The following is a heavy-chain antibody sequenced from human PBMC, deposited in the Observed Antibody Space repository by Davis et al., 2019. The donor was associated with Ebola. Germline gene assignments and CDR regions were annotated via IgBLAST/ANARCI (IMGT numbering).Heavy chain of an antibody. CDR1: GGSISSSSYY. J-gene: IGHJ5*02. V-gene: IGHV4-61*01. D-gene: IGHD6-13*01. CDR2: IYFSLCT. Sequence: SETLSLTCTVSGGSISSSSYYXXXXXXXXXXXXXCIGYIYFSLCTNYNPSLKSRVTISVDTSKNQFSLKLSSVTAADTAVYYCQRVSYSSSWYLGSVWFDPWGQGTLVTVSS. CDR3: QRVSYSSSWYLGSVWFDP.